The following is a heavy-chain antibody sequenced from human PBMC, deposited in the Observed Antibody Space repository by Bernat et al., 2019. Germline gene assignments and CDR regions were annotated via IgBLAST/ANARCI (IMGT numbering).Heavy chain of an antibody. V-gene: IGHV3-74*02. CDR2: IDSDGSSI. CDR1: GFTFSSYW. CDR3: ASGWTDYGGNQY. Sequence: VQLVESGGGLVKPGGSLRLSCAASGFTFSSYWMHWVRQAPGKGLVWVSRIDSDGSSISYADSVKGRFTISRDNAKNTLYLQMNSLRAEDTAVYYCASGWTDYGGNQYWGQGTLVTVSS. J-gene: IGHJ4*02. D-gene: IGHD4-23*01.